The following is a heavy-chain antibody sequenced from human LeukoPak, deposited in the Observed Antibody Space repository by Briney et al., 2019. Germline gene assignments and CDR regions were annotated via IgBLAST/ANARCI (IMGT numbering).Heavy chain of an antibody. CDR3: ARIRESLGLGAFGI. D-gene: IGHD7-27*01. Sequence: PGGSLRLSCAASGFSFSNYWMCWVRQAPGKGLVCVSRINSDGSTTTYADSVKGRFTISRDNAKNTLYLQMNSLRAEDSALYYCARIRESLGLGAFGIWGQGTMVTVSS. J-gene: IGHJ3*02. CDR1: GFSFSNYW. V-gene: IGHV3-74*03. CDR2: INSDGSTT.